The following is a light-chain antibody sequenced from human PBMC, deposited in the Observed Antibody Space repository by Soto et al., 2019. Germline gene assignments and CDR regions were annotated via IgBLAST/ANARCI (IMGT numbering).Light chain of an antibody. Sequence: QSALTQPASVSGSPEQSITISCTGTSSDVGGYNYVSWYQQHPGKAPKLMIYEVSNRPSGVSNRFSGSKSGNTASLTISGLQAEDEADYYCSSYTSSSIDYVFGTGTKLTV. J-gene: IGLJ1*01. CDR2: EVS. V-gene: IGLV2-14*01. CDR1: SSDVGGYNY. CDR3: SSYTSSSIDYV.